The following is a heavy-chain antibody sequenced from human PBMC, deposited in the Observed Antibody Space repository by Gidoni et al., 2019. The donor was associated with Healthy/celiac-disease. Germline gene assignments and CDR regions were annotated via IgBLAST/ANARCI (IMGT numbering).Heavy chain of an antibody. D-gene: IGHD6-13*01. CDR3: ARGVRVAAADPYFDY. CDR2: IYYSGST. Sequence: QEQLQESGPGLVKPSETLSLTCTVSGGSISSYYWSWIRQPPGKGLEWIGYIYYSGSTNYNPSLKSRVTISVDTSKNQFSLKLSSVTAADTAVYYCARGVRVAAADPYFDYWGQGTLVTVSS. CDR1: GGSISSYY. V-gene: IGHV4-59*01. J-gene: IGHJ4*02.